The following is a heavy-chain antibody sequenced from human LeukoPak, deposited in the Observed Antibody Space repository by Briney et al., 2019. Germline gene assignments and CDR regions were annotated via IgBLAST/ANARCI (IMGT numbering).Heavy chain of an antibody. CDR3: AKGSYYDSSGSFYFDY. Sequence: GGSLRLSCAASGFTFSSYWMSWVRQAPGKGLEWVSGISGSGDNTYYADSVKGRFTISRDNSKNTLYVQVNSLGTEDTAAYYCAKGSYYDSSGSFYFDYWGQGTLVTVSS. CDR2: ISGSGDNT. V-gene: IGHV3-23*01. J-gene: IGHJ4*02. D-gene: IGHD3-22*01. CDR1: GFTFSSYW.